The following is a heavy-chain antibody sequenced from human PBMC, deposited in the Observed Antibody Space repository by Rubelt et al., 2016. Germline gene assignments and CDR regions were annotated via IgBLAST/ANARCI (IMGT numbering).Heavy chain of an antibody. CDR1: GGSFSGYY. J-gene: IGHJ6*02. CDR3: ARGGMDV. Sequence: VQLQQWGAGLLKPSETLSLTCAVYGGSFSGYYWSWIRQPPGKGLEWVSVIYSGGSTYYADSVKGRFTISRDNSKNTLYLQMNSLRAEDTAVYYCARGGMDVWGQGTTVTVSS. CDR2: IYSGGST. V-gene: IGHV3-53*03.